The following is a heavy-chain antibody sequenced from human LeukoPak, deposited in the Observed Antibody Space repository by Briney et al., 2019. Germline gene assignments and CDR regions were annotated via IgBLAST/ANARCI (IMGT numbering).Heavy chain of an antibody. CDR1: GGSLSGSY. CDR3: ARGIESYGDYGY. V-gene: IGHV4-59*01. Sequence: KPSETLSLTCTVPGGSLSGSYWGWIRQPPGKGLGWIAYMYNSGSTNYNPSLKSRVTISIDTSKNQFSLKLSSLTAADTAIYYCARGIESYGDYGYWGQGILVTVSS. D-gene: IGHD4-17*01. CDR2: MYNSGST. J-gene: IGHJ4*02.